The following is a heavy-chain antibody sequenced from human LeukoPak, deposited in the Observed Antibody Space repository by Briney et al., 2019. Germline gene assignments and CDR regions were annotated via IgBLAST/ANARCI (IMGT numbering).Heavy chain of an antibody. Sequence: GRSLRLSCAASGFTFNSYAMHWVRQAPGKGLEWVAVISYDGINEYYADSVKGRFTISRDNSKNTLYLQMNILRAEDTAVYYCARSFVAVAAPYYFDYWGQGTLVTVSS. CDR2: ISYDGINE. CDR1: GFTFNSYA. CDR3: ARSFVAVAAPYYFDY. V-gene: IGHV3-30-3*01. D-gene: IGHD6-19*01. J-gene: IGHJ4*02.